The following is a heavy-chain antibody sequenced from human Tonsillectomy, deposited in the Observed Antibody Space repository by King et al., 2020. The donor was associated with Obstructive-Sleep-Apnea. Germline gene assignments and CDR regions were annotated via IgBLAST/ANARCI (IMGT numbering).Heavy chain of an antibody. CDR1: GFTFSNAW. Sequence: VQLVESGGGLVKPGGSLRLSCAASGFTFSNAWMSWVRQAPGKGLEWVGRIKSKTDGATTDYAAPVKGRFTISRDDSKTTLYLQMNSLKTEDTAVYYCTTGAGNSDILTGPDYWGPGTLVTVSS. CDR3: TTGAGNSDILTGPDY. J-gene: IGHJ4*02. CDR2: IKSKTDGATT. D-gene: IGHD3-9*01. V-gene: IGHV3-15*01.